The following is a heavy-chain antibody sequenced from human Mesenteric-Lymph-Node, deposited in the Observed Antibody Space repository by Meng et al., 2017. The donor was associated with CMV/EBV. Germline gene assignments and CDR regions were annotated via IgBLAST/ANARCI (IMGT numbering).Heavy chain of an antibody. CDR1: GFTFSSYW. V-gene: IGHV3-74*01. CDR2: INSDGSST. CDR3: AKEIVAFGELFCFDY. Sequence: GGSLRLSCAASGFTFSSYWMSWVRQAPGKELVWVSRINSDGSSTSYADSVKGRFTISRDNAKNTLYLQMNSMRAEDKAVYYCAKEIVAFGELFCFDYWGQGTLVTVSS. D-gene: IGHD3-10*01. J-gene: IGHJ4*02.